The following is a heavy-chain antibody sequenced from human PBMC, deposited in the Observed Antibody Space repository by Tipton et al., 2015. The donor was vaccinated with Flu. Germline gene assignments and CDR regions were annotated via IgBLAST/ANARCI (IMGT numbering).Heavy chain of an antibody. J-gene: IGHJ4*02. Sequence: SLRLSCAASGFTFRSYEMNWVRQAPGKGLEWLSFINRSGSTYYADSVRGRFTISRDNDKNSLYLQMNSLSPKDTAVYYCARVEFNYGQYYFDYWGQGILVTVSS. V-gene: IGHV3-48*03. CDR2: INRSGST. D-gene: IGHD3-10*01. CDR1: GFTFRSYE. CDR3: ARVEFNYGQYYFDY.